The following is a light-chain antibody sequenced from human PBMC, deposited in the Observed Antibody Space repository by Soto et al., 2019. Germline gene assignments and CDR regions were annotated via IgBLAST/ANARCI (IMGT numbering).Light chain of an antibody. J-gene: IGKJ4*01. CDR3: QQYKSYSLT. CDR2: DAS. Sequence: DIQMTQSPSTLSASVGDRVTITCRASQSITDWLAWYQQKPGKAPKLLIYDASGLESGVPSRLSGSGSGTEFTLTISSLQPDDFATYYCQQYKSYSLTFGGGTKVDIK. CDR1: QSITDW. V-gene: IGKV1-5*01.